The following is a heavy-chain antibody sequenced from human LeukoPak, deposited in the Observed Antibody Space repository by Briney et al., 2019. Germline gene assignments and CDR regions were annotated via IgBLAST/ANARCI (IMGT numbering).Heavy chain of an antibody. CDR3: XXXXAVGYSFYYMDV. CDR1: GFTFSSYG. Sequence: PGGSLRLSCAASGFTFSSYGMSWVRQAPGKGLEWVSAISGSGGSTYYADSVKGRFTISRDNAKNSLYLQRNSLRAEDTALYYXXXXXAVGYSFYYMDVWGKGTTVTVSS. D-gene: IGHD5-18*01. CDR2: ISGSGGST. V-gene: IGHV3-23*01. J-gene: IGHJ6*03.